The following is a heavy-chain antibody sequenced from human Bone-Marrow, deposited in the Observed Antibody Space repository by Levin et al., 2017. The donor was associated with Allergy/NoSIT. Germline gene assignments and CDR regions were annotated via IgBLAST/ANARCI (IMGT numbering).Heavy chain of an antibody. V-gene: IGHV3-23*01. CDR2: ISGGGGTT. J-gene: IGHJ4*02. D-gene: IGHD6-13*01. CDR3: AKDPTLDTAAGEPPFDY. CDR1: GFTFSSYA. Sequence: LSLTCAASGFTFSSYAMSWVRQAPGKGLEWVSAISGGGGTTYYADSVKGRFTISRDNSKNTLYLQMNSLRAEDTAVYYCAKDPTLDTAAGEPPFDYWGQGTLVTVSS.